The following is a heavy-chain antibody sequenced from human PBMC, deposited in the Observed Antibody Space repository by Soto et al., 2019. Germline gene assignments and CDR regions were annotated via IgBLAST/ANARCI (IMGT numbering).Heavy chain of an antibody. D-gene: IGHD6-6*01. CDR2: IYPDDSDA. V-gene: IGHV5-51*01. CDR3: ARQLSTSSSFPAY. Sequence: GESLKISCQGSGHIFTSYWIGWVRQMPGKGLEWMGIIYPDDSDARYSPSFQGQVTISADKSSSTAYLQWTSLKASDSAMYYCARQLSTSSSFPAYWGQGTLVTVSS. CDR1: GHIFTSYW. J-gene: IGHJ4*02.